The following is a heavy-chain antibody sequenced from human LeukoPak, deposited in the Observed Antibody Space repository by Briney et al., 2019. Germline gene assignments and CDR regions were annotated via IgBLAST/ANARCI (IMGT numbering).Heavy chain of an antibody. CDR2: IYPSDSDT. V-gene: IGHV5-51*01. CDR1: ADTFSQYW. CDR3: VRKVGLTSYFDY. J-gene: IGHJ4*01. D-gene: IGHD1-26*01. Sequence: GESLKISCKGSADTFSQYWIGWARQMPGKGLECMGIIYPSDSDTRYSPSFQGQVTISADKSINTAYLQWSSLEASDTAIYYCVRKVGLTSYFDYWGHGTLVTVSS.